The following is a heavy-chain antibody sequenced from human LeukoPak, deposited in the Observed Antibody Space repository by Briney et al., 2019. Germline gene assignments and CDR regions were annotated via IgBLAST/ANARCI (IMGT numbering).Heavy chain of an antibody. Sequence: GGSLRLSCAASGFTVSSNYMSWVRQAPGKWLEWVSMIYAGGSTYYADSVKGRFTISRDNSKNTLYLQMSSLRAGDTAVYYCASGLYGMGVWGQGTTVTVSS. D-gene: IGHD2-21*01. CDR3: ASGLYGMGV. J-gene: IGHJ6*02. V-gene: IGHV3-66*01. CDR2: IYAGGST. CDR1: GFTVSSNY.